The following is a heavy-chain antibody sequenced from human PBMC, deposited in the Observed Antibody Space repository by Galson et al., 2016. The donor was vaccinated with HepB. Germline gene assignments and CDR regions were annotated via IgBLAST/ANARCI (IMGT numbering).Heavy chain of an antibody. CDR3: ARDPMRFAFDL. V-gene: IGHV3-7*01. CDR1: GFTFRTSW. CDR2: INPDGSQT. J-gene: IGHJ3*01. Sequence: SLRLSCAASGFTFRTSWMSWVRQPPGKGPEWVANINPDGSQTYYVDSVKGRFNISKDNAMNSLYLRMNSLRADDTAVYYCARDPMRFAFDLWGQGTMVTVSS.